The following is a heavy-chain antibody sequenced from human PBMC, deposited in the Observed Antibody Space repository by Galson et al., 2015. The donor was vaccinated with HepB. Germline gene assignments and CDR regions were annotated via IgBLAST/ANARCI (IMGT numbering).Heavy chain of an antibody. CDR2: ISSTGTYT. V-gene: IGHV3-11*05. CDR3: ARDGFQEWAGLDYLWYYMDV. J-gene: IGHJ6*03. CDR1: GFTFSDYY. Sequence: SLRLSCAASGFTFSDYYMSWIRQAPGKGLEWLSYISSTGTYTNYADSVKGRFTISRDNAKNSLYLQMNNLRAEDTAVYYCARDGFQEWAGLDYLWYYMDVWGKGKTVTVSS. D-gene: IGHD2-8*02.